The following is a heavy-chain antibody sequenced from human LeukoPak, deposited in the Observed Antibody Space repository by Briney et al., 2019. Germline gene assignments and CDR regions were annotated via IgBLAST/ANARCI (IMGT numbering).Heavy chain of an antibody. CDR3: ARDPRYCSGGSCYGYNWFDP. V-gene: IGHV1-2*02. D-gene: IGHD2-15*01. CDR1: GYTFTGYY. Sequence: ASVKVSCKASGYTFTGYYMHWVRQAPGQGLERMGWINPNSGGANYAQKFQGRVTMTRDTSISTAYMELSRLRSDDTAVYYCARDPRYCSGGSCYGYNWFDPWGQGTLVTVSS. J-gene: IGHJ5*02. CDR2: INPNSGGA.